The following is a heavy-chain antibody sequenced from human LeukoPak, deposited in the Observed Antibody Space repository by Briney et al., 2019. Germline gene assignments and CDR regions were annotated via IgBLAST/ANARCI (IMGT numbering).Heavy chain of an antibody. D-gene: IGHD3-10*01. J-gene: IGHJ4*02. V-gene: IGHV4-34*01. CDR1: GGSFSGYY. CDR2: INHSGST. Sequence: SETLSLTCAVYGGSFSGYYWSWIRQPTWKRLEWIGEINHSGSTNYNSSLKSRVTISVDTSKNQFSLKLSSVTAADTAVYYCARAYGSGSPIDYWGQGTLVTVSS. CDR3: ARAYGSGSPIDY.